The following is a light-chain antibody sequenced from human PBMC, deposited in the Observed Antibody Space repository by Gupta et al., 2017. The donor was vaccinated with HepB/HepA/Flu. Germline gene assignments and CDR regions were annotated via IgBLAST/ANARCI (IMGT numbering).Light chain of an antibody. CDR1: QSVGNY. Sequence: EIVLTQSPATLSLSPGDTSTLSCRASQSVGNYLAWYQQRPGQAPRPLIYDVSHRATGIPARFSGSGFGTEFTLTIISLEPEDFAIYYCQQRYNWPLTFGRGTKLDIK. CDR2: DVS. J-gene: IGKJ4*01. V-gene: IGKV3-11*01. CDR3: QQRYNWPLT.